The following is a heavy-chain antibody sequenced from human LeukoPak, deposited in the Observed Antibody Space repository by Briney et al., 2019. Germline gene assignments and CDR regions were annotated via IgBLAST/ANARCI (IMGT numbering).Heavy chain of an antibody. CDR3: ARAGDSSGYCDY. V-gene: IGHV4-59*12. CDR1: GGSISSYY. J-gene: IGHJ4*02. Sequence: PSETLSLTCTVSGGSISSYYWSWIRQPPGKGLEWIGYIYYSGSTNYNPSLKSRVTISVDTSKNQFSLKLSSVTAAGTAVYYCARAGDSSGYCDYWGQGTLVTVSS. D-gene: IGHD3-22*01. CDR2: IYYSGST.